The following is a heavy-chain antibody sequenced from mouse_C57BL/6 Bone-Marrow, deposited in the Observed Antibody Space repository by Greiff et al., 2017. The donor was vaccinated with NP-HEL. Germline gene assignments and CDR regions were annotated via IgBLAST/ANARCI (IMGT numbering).Heavy chain of an antibody. D-gene: IGHD1-1*01. V-gene: IGHV5-17*01. CDR2: ISSGSSTI. CDR1: GFTFSDYG. J-gene: IGHJ1*03. CDR3: AIYYGSSNWYFDV. Sequence: DVMLVESGGGLVKPGGSLKLSCAASGFTFSDYGMHWVRQAPEKGLEWVAYISSGSSTIYYADTVKGRFTISRDNAKNTLFLQMTSLRSEDTAMYYCAIYYGSSNWYFDVWGTGTTVTVSS.